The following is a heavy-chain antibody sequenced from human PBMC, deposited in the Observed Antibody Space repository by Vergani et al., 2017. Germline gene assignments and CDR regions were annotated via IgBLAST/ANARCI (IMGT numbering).Heavy chain of an antibody. CDR2: IYHSGST. J-gene: IGHJ6*02. V-gene: IGHV4-4*02. CDR1: GGSLSSSNW. CDR3: ARDKFTAGADDYYDYGMDV. D-gene: IGHD1-1*01. Sequence: QVQLQESGPGLVKPSQTLSLTCAVSGGSLSSSNWWSWVRQPPGKGLEWIGEIYHSGSTNYNPSLKSRVTISVDKSKSQFSLRLSSVTAADTAVYYCARDKFTAGADDYYDYGMDVWGQGPTVTVSS.